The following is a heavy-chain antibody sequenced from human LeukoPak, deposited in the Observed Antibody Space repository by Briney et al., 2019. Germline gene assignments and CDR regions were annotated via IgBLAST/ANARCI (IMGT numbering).Heavy chain of an antibody. CDR1: GGTFSGYD. CDR2: ITHTGNP. D-gene: IGHD3-10*01. CDR3: ARGWYYYGSETDDRPNPFDY. J-gene: IGHJ4*01. V-gene: IGHV4-34*01. Sequence: AETLTLTCGVYGGTFSGYDWSWVRQPPGKGLEWIGAITHTGNPNSYPSLKSRVTISVDTPKNQVALKLTSVSAAYTAVYCWARGWYYYGSETDDRPNPFDYWGHGTLVTVSS.